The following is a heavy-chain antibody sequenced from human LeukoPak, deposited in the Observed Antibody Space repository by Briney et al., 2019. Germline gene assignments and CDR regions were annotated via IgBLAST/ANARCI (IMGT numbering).Heavy chain of an antibody. CDR3: ARGARSSGSYRSGAFDI. D-gene: IGHD3-10*01. CDR2: IYTSGST. V-gene: IGHV4-61*02. CDR1: GASVSTSPYY. Sequence: SETLSLTCKVSGASVSTSPYYWAWIRQPAGKGLEWIGRIYTSGSTNYNPSLESRVTMSVDTSKNQFSLKLSSVTAADTAVYYCARGARSSGSYRSGAFDIWGQGTMVTVSS. J-gene: IGHJ3*02.